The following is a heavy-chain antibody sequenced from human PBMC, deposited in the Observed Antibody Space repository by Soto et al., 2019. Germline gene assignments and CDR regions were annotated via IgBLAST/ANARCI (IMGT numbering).Heavy chain of an antibody. CDR2: VYNTGGT. V-gene: IGHV4-59*08. J-gene: IGHJ6*02. CDR3: VRQGIGSLHGLVDV. CDR1: SGPSSSHN. Sequence: QVQLQQSGPGLVKPSETLSLTCTVSSGPSSSHNWGWIRQSPGRGLEWIGYVYNTGGTSYNPSLKSRVPISADTSANHNSLTLSFVTAADTAIYYCVRQGIGSLHGLVDVWGQGTTVSVSS. D-gene: IGHD1-26*01.